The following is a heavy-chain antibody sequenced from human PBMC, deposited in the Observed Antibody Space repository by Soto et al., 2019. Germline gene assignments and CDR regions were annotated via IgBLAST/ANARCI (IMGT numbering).Heavy chain of an antibody. D-gene: IGHD2-2*01. Sequence: GESLKISCKGSGYSFTSYWISWVRQMPGKGLEWMGRIDPSDSYTNYSPSFQGHVTISADKSISTAYLQWSSLKASDTAMYYCAIVVPAAIFYYYGMDVCGQGTTVTVSS. CDR3: AIVVPAAIFYYYGMDV. V-gene: IGHV5-10-1*01. CDR2: IDPSDSYT. J-gene: IGHJ6*02. CDR1: GYSFTSYW.